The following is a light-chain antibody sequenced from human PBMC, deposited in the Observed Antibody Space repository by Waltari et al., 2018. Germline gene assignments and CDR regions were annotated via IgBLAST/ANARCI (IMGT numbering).Light chain of an antibody. V-gene: IGLV3-19*01. J-gene: IGLJ2*01. Sequence: SSELTQGPAVSVALGQTVRITCQGNRPRSHYDSWYQQKPGQAPVLVIYGKNNRPSGIPDRFSGSSSGNTASLTITGAQAEDEADYYCNSRDSSGNHVVFGGGTNLTVL. CDR3: NSRDSSGNHVV. CDR2: GKN. CDR1: RPRSHY.